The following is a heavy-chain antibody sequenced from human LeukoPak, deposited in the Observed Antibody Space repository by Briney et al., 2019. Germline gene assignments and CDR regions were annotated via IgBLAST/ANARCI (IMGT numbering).Heavy chain of an antibody. CDR3: ARDGAAAGNYYYYGMDV. CDR2: IIPIFGTA. Sequence: SVKVSCKASGGTFSSYAISWVRQAPRQGLEWMGGIIPIFGTANYAQKFQGRVTITADESTSTAYMELSSLRSEDTAVYYCARDGAAAGNYYYYGMDVWGQGTTVTVSS. CDR1: GGTFSSYA. V-gene: IGHV1-69*01. J-gene: IGHJ6*02. D-gene: IGHD6-13*01.